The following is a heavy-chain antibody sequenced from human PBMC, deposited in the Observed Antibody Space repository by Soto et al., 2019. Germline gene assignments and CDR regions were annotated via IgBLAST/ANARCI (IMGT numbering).Heavy chain of an antibody. J-gene: IGHJ6*02. D-gene: IGHD3-10*01. CDR2: IIPIFGTA. Sequence: ASVKVSCKASGGTFSSYAISWVRHAPGQGLEWMGGIIPIFGTANYAQKFQGRVTITADESTGTAYMELSSLRSEDTAVYYCASRSHLAVLLWFGSGPYGMDVWGQGTTVTV. CDR3: ASRSHLAVLLWFGSGPYGMDV. CDR1: GGTFSSYA. V-gene: IGHV1-69*13.